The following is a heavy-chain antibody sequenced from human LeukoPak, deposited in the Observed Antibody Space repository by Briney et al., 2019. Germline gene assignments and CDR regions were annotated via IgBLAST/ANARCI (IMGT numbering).Heavy chain of an antibody. J-gene: IGHJ4*02. Sequence: SETLSLTCTVSGVSISTYYWSWIRQPPGKGLEWLGYLYDSGSTNYNPSLRSRVTISVDTSKNQFSLRLSSVTDADTAMYYCAKHGGSWTFDSWGQGPLVTVSS. V-gene: IGHV4-59*08. D-gene: IGHD6-13*01. CDR2: LYDSGST. CDR1: GVSISTYY. CDR3: AKHGGSWTFDS.